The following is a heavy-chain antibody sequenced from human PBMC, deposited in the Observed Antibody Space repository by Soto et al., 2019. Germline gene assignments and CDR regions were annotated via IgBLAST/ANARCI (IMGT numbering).Heavy chain of an antibody. CDR1: GFSLISSGVG. D-gene: IGHD3-22*01. Sequence: QITLKESGHTLVKHPQTRTLTCTVSGFSLISSGVGLAWLRQPPGKALQSLALINWDNDKRYSPSPKSRLTIYNDTPKQEVVLTLANKDPVDKATYYCAHWPSYYYSSGVAFDMSCQETIVIVS. CDR3: AHWPSYYYSSGVAFDM. V-gene: IGHV2-5*02. J-gene: IGHJ3*02. CDR2: INWDNDK.